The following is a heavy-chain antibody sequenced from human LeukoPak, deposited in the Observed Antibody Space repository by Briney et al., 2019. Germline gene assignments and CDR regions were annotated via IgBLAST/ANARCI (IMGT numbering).Heavy chain of an antibody. CDR2: IYTSGNT. D-gene: IGHD3-22*01. CDR3: ARAPFYFDSSNYPYFDY. J-gene: IGHJ4*02. CDR1: GFTVSRSY. V-gene: IGHV3-53*01. Sequence: GGSLRLSCAASGFTVSRSYISWVRQAPGKGLEWVSVIYTSGNTYYADSVKGRFTISRDNSKNTLYLQMNSMRAEDTAVYYCARAPFYFDSSNYPYFDYWGQGTLVTVSS.